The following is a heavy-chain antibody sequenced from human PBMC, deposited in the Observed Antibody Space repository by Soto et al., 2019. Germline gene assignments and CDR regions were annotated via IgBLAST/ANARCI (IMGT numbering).Heavy chain of an antibody. CDR3: AKGVAHNDNYIPFDY. J-gene: IGHJ4*02. Sequence: PGGSLLLSCADSGFPVSNKFMTWVRQAPGKGLEWVSVIYAGGSTYYADSVKGRFTISRDNSENTLHLQMDSLRAEDTAVYYCAKGVAHNDNYIPFDYWGQGALVTVSS. V-gene: IGHV3-53*01. D-gene: IGHD1-1*01. CDR1: GFPVSNKF. CDR2: IYAGGST.